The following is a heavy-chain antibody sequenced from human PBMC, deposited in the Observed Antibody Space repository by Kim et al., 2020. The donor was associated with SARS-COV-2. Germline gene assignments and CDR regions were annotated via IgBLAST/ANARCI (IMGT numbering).Heavy chain of an antibody. CDR1: GYSFTSYW. CDR2: IDPSDSYT. D-gene: IGHD2-2*01. V-gene: IGHV5-10-1*01. J-gene: IGHJ4*02. CDR3: ACIGSSTSSSSGFDY. Sequence: GESLKISCKGSGYSFTSYWISWVRQMPGKGLEWMGRIDPSDSYTNYSPSFQGHVTISADKSISTAYLQWSSLKASDTAMYYCACIGSSTSSSSGFDYWGQGTLVTVSS.